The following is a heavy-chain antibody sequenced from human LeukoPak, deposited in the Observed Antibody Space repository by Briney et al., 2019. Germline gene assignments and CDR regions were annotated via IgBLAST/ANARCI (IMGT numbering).Heavy chain of an antibody. CDR3: AKDTSIGKYCTNGVCSPFDY. D-gene: IGHD2-8*01. CDR2: ISDSGDYT. CDR1: GFTFSSYA. V-gene: IGHV3-23*01. J-gene: IGHJ4*02. Sequence: GGSLTLSCAGSGFTFSSYAMSWVRQAPGQGLEWASVISDSGDYTSYAGSVRGRFTISRDNSRNTLYLQMISLRPEDTAVYYCAKDTSIGKYCTNGVCSPFDYWGQGTLVTVSS.